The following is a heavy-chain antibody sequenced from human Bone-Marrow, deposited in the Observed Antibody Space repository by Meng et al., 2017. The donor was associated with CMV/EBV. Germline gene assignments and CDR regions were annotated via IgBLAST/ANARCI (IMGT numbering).Heavy chain of an antibody. CDR3: ARAGKKTGPSYTFIDW. Sequence: DYICTTNYWWVWIRQPPGEGLEGIGSVSHRGETFYNPALKSRVTVSIDTSKNQFSLQMTSVTVADTAVYYCARAGKKTGPSYTFIDWWGQGTLVTVSS. J-gene: IGHJ4*02. CDR2: VSHRGET. V-gene: IGHV4-39*01. D-gene: IGHD3-10*01. CDR1: DYICTTNYW.